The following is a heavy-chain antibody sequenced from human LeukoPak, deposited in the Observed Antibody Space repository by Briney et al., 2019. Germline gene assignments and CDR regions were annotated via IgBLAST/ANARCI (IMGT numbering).Heavy chain of an antibody. CDR1: GYTFTSYY. CDR2: INPSGGST. V-gene: IGHV1-46*01. J-gene: IGHJ6*03. D-gene: IGHD5-24*01. Sequence: SVKVSYKPSGYTFTSYYMHWVRQAPGQGLEWMGIINPSGGSTSYAQKFQGRVTMTRDTSTSTVYMELSSLRSEDTAVYYCARTVATIKPYYYMDVWGKGTTVTVSS. CDR3: ARTVATIKPYYYMDV.